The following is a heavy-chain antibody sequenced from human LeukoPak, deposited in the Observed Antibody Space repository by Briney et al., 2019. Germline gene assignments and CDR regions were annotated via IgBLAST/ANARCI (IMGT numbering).Heavy chain of an antibody. V-gene: IGHV1-24*01. CDR1: GYTLTELS. J-gene: IGHJ3*02. Sequence: ASVKVSCKVSGYTLTELSMHWVRQAPGKGLEWMGGFDPEDGETIYAQKFQGRVTMTEDTSTDTAYMELSSLRSEDTAVYYCATALWGWEAFDIWGQGTMVTVSS. CDR2: FDPEDGET. CDR3: ATALWGWEAFDI. D-gene: IGHD7-27*01.